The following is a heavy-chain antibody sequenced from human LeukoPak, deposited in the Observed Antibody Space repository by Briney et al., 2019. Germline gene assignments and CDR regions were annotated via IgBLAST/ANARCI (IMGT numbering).Heavy chain of an antibody. CDR3: ATYYYGSGSYH. J-gene: IGHJ5*02. Sequence: PSETLSLTCAVSGYSISSGYYWGWIRQPPGQGLEWIGSIYHSGSTYYNPSLKSRVTISVDTSKNQFSLKLSSVTAADTAVYYCATYYYGSGSYHWGQGTLVTVSS. CDR2: IYHSGST. V-gene: IGHV4-38-2*01. CDR1: GYSISSGYY. D-gene: IGHD3-10*01.